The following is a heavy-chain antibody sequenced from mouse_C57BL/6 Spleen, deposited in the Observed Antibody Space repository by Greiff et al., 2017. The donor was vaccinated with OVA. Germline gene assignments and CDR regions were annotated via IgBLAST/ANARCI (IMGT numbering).Heavy chain of an antibody. J-gene: IGHJ2*01. CDR1: GYTFTSYW. V-gene: IGHV1-69*01. CDR2: IDPSDSYT. Sequence: VQLQQPGAELVMPGASVKLSCKASGYTFTSYWMHWVKQRPGQGLEWIGEIDPSDSYTNYNQKFKGKSTLTVDKSSSTAYMQLSSLTSEDSAVYYCARIEGYYGSSYFDYWGQGTTLTVSS. CDR3: ARIEGYYGSSYFDY. D-gene: IGHD1-1*01.